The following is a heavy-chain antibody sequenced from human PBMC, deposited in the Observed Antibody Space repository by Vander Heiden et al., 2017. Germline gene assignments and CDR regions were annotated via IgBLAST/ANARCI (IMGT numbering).Heavy chain of an antibody. D-gene: IGHD3-3*01. CDR3: ACIPGFLEWFHGRGMDV. CDR2: ISYNGSDT. CDR1: GFSFSTYD. J-gene: IGHJ6*02. V-gene: IGHV3-30-3*01. Sequence: QVLLVESGGGVVQPGTSLRLPCAASGFSFSTYDMHWVRQAPGRGLDWVAFISYNGSDTSYADSVRGRFTISRDNSMNTLYLQMKSLRTEDTASYYCACIPGFLEWFHGRGMDVWGQGTTVTVSS.